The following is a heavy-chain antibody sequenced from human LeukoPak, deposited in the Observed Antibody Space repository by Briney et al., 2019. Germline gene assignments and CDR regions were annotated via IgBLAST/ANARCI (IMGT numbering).Heavy chain of an antibody. Sequence: GGCLRLSCAASGFTFSSYSMNWVRQAPGKGLEWVSSISSSSSYIYYAESVKGRFTISRDNAKNSLYLQMNSLRAEDTAVYYCARDGKLGYCSGGSCYSGFDYWGQGTLVTVSS. J-gene: IGHJ4*02. CDR3: ARDGKLGYCSGGSCYSGFDY. D-gene: IGHD2-15*01. CDR2: ISSSSSYI. CDR1: GFTFSSYS. V-gene: IGHV3-21*01.